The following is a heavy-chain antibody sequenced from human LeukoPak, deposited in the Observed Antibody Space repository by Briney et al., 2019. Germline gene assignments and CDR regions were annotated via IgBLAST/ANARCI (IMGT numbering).Heavy chain of an antibody. CDR1: GYTFTIYG. V-gene: IGHV1-18*01. CDR3: AREGALPGYSDY. CDR2: ISAYNGNT. D-gene: IGHD4/OR15-4a*01. J-gene: IGHJ4*02. Sequence: GATVKPSCKASGYTFTIYGISWVRQAPGQGLEWMGWISAYNGNTNYAQKLQGRVTITTDTSTSTAYMELRSLRSDDTAVYYCAREGALPGYSDYWGQGTLVTVSS.